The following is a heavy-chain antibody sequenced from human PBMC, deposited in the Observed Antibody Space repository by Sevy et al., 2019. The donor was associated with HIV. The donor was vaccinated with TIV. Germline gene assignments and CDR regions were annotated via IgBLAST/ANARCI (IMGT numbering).Heavy chain of an antibody. J-gene: IGHJ6*03. CDR3: ARVPGFPYPRYYGSGSYMSPGEGYYYYMDV. Sequence: PPLPTQSQTLSLTCAISGDSVSSNSAAWNWIRQSPSRGLEWLGRTYYRSKWYNDYAVSVKSRITINPDTSKNQFSLQLNSVTPEDTAVYYCARVPGFPYPRYYGSGSYMSPGEGYYYYMDVWGKGTTVTVSS. D-gene: IGHD3-10*01. CDR1: GDSVSSNSAA. V-gene: IGHV6-1*01. CDR2: TYYRSKWYN.